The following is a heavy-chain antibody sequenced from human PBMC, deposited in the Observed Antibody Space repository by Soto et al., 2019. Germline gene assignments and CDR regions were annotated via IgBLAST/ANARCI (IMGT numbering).Heavy chain of an antibody. D-gene: IGHD3-10*01. Sequence: QVQLVESGGGVVQPGRSLRLSCAASGFTFSSYGMHWVRQAPGKGLEWVAVIWYDGSNKYYADSVKGRFTISRDNSKNTLYRQMTSLRAEDTAVYYCARERYYYGSGDTDAFDIWGQGTMVTVSS. CDR3: ARERYYYGSGDTDAFDI. J-gene: IGHJ3*02. V-gene: IGHV3-33*01. CDR1: GFTFSSYG. CDR2: IWYDGSNK.